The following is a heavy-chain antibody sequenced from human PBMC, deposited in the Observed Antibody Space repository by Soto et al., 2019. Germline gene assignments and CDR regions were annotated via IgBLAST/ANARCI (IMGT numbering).Heavy chain of an antibody. D-gene: IGHD3-10*01. Sequence: HLQESGPGLVRPSETLSLTCAVSGGSISSSSWWTWVRQSPEKGLEWIGDFYHAGSPDYNPSFQSRVTIILDTSKNTFTLRLTSVTAADTAVYYCERGSSFRGHFDIWGQGTTVTVSS. J-gene: IGHJ3*02. CDR2: FYHAGSP. V-gene: IGHV4-4*02. CDR1: GGSISSSSW. CDR3: ERGSSFRGHFDI.